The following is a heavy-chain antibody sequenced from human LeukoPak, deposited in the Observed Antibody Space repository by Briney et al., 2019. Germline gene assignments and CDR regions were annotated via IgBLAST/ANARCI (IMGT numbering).Heavy chain of an antibody. CDR1: GFTFDDYA. Sequence: PGGSLRLSCAASGFTFDDYAMHWVRQAPGKGLEWVSGISWNSGSIGYADSVKGRFTISRDNAKNSLYLQMNSLRAEDTALYYCAKDASIVGANYFDYWGQGTLVTVSS. J-gene: IGHJ4*02. V-gene: IGHV3-9*01. CDR3: AKDASIVGANYFDY. CDR2: ISWNSGSI. D-gene: IGHD1-26*01.